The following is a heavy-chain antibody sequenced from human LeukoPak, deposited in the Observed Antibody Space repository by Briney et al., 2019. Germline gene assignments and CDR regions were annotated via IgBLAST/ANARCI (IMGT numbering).Heavy chain of an antibody. D-gene: IGHD3-22*01. J-gene: IGHJ3*02. Sequence: GASVKVSCKASGYTFTSYGISWVRQAPGQGLEWMGGIIPIFGTANYAQKFQGRVTITTDESTSTAYMELSSLRSEDTAVYYCATRPITSITMIVVVTGDDAFDIWGQGTMVTVSS. CDR2: IIPIFGTA. CDR3: ATRPITSITMIVVVTGDDAFDI. V-gene: IGHV1-69*05. CDR1: GYTFTSYG.